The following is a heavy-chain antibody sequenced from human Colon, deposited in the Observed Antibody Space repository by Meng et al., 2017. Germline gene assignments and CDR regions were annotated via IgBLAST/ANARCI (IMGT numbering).Heavy chain of an antibody. Sequence: LLVGSVAAVKEPWASALCTGKASGFIFPDSVLHWVRHVHALGFDWLGRIIPKPNSTLYAQRLQGRVTLTGDSSIATAYLDLSSLTLDDPAVYFCARGSTPPVAGASYDYRGQGTLVTVSS. CDR1: GFIFPDSV. CDR2: IIPKPNST. J-gene: IGHJ4*02. V-gene: IGHV1-2*06. CDR3: ARGSTPPVAGASYDY. D-gene: IGHD6-19*01.